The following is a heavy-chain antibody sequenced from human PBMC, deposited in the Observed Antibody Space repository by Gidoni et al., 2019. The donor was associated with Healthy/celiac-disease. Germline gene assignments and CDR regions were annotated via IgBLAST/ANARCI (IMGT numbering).Heavy chain of an antibody. J-gene: IGHJ3*02. V-gene: IGHV3-53*01. D-gene: IGHD3-9*01. CDR3: ARLSTGDAFDI. CDR1: GFTVSSNY. Sequence: EVQLVESGGGLIQPGGSLRLSCAASGFTVSSNYMSWVRQAPGKGLEWVSVIYSGSSTYYADSVKGLFTISRDNSKNTLYLQMNSLRAEDTAVYYCARLSTGDAFDIWGQGTMVTVSS. CDR2: IYSGSST.